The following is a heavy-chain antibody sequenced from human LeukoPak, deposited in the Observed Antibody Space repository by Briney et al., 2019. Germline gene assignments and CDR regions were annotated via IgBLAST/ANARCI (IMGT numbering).Heavy chain of an antibody. CDR3: LRGMSN. J-gene: IGHJ4*02. CDR2: INQDGSEK. V-gene: IGHV3-7*03. Sequence: GGSLRLSCAASGITFSRFWMSWVRQAPGKGLQWVANINQDGSEKHYVDSVKGRFTISRDNAKNSLYLQMNSLTAEDTAVYYCLRGMSNWGQGTLVTVSS. CDR1: GITFSRFW.